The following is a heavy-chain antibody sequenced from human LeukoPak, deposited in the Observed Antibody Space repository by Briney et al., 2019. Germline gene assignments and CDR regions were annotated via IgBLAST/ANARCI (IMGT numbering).Heavy chain of an antibody. Sequence: ASVKVSFKASGYTFTSYDINWVRQATGQGLEWMGWMNPNSGNTGYAQKFQGRVTMTRNTSISTAYMELSSLRAEDTAVYYCARDPGFSAFDIWGQGAVVTVSS. CDR2: MNPNSGNT. CDR3: ARDPGFSAFDI. V-gene: IGHV1-8*01. CDR1: GYTFTSYD. J-gene: IGHJ3*02.